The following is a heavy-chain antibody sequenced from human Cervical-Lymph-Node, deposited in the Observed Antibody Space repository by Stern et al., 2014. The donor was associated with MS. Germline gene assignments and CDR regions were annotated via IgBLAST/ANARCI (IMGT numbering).Heavy chain of an antibody. J-gene: IGHJ4*02. CDR2: INTNTGKP. D-gene: IGHD6-19*01. Sequence: QDQLVQSGSELKKPGASVKISCKASGYTFTNYPMNWVRQAPGQGLEWMGWINTNTGKPTYAQDFTGRFDFSLDTSVSTAYLQIRGLKSEDTAVYFCARVSVASTEDYWGQGTLVSVSS. CDR1: GYTFTNYP. V-gene: IGHV7-4-1*01. CDR3: ARVSVASTEDY.